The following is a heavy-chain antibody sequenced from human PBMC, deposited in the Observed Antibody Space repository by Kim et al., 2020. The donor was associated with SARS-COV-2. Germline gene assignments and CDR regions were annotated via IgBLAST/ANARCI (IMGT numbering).Heavy chain of an antibody. Sequence: SETLSLTCAISGDSVCSNSAAWNWIRQSPSRGLEWLGRTYYRSKWYNDYAVSVKSPITINTATSKNQLTLQLNSVTPEDTAVYYSARVRVDIVPNEYDYYNGMDAWGQGTPVTVSS. V-gene: IGHV6-1*01. J-gene: IGHJ6*02. CDR1: GDSVCSNSAA. CDR2: TYYRSKWYN. CDR3: ARVRVDIVPNEYDYYNGMDA. D-gene: IGHD5-12*01.